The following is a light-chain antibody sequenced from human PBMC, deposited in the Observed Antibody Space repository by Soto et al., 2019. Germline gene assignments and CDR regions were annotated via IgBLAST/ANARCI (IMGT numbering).Light chain of an antibody. Sequence: QSALTQPDSVSGSPGQSITISCTGTSSHVGNYNYVSWYQHHPGKAPKLMVYDVSHRPSGVSNRFSGSKSGSTASLTISGLQAEDEADYYCSSYTRSSSYVFELGPRSPS. CDR1: SSHVGNYNY. CDR2: DVS. CDR3: SSYTRSSSYV. V-gene: IGLV2-14*03. J-gene: IGLJ1*01.